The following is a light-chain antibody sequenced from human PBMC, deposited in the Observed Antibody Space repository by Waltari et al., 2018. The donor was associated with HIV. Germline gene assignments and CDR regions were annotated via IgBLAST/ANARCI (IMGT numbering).Light chain of an antibody. Sequence: QSALTQPASVSGSPGQSITISCTGTSSDVGGYNYVSWYQQHPGQAPKLMIYEVSKRPSGVSNPCSGSKSGNTASLTISGRQAEDEADYYFSSYTSSSTVVFGGGTKLTVL. J-gene: IGLJ2*01. CDR3: SSYTSSSTVV. CDR1: SSDVGGYNY. CDR2: EVS. V-gene: IGLV2-14*01.